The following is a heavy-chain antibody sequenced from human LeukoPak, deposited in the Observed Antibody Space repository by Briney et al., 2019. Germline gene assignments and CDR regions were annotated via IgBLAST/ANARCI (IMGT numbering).Heavy chain of an antibody. CDR1: GDSISNYY. J-gene: IGHJ4*02. V-gene: IGHV4-59*08. Sequence: SETLSLTCTVSGDSISNYYWSWIRQPPGKGLEWIGYIYYSGSTNYNPSLKSRVTISVDTSKNQFSLKLSSVTAADTAVYYCARLRSGGQVAGVYFDSWGQGTLVTVSS. CDR3: ARLRSGGQVAGVYFDS. D-gene: IGHD6-19*01. CDR2: IYYSGST.